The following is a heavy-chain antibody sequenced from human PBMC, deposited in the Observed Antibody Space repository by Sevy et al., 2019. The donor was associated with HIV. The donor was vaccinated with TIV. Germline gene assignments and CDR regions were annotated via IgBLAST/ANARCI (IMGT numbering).Heavy chain of an antibody. CDR2: ISYDGSNK. CDR1: GFTFSSYA. V-gene: IGHV3-30-3*01. Sequence: GGSLRLSCAASGFTFSSYAMHWVRQAPGKGLEWVAVISYDGSNKYYADSVKGRFTISRDNSKNTRYLQMNSLRAEDTAVYYCARDLYKRPPGGFDIWGQGTMVTVSS. J-gene: IGHJ3*02. D-gene: IGHD1-1*01. CDR3: ARDLYKRPPGGFDI.